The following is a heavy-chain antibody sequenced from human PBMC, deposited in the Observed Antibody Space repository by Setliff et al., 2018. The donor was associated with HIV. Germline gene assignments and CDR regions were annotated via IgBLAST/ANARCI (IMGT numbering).Heavy chain of an antibody. J-gene: IGHJ6*03. CDR3: AREIRAGNYPPYSYYFYMDV. CDR2: IHTTGST. V-gene: IGHV4-61*09. D-gene: IGHD4-4*01. CDR1: GSSISSGSYY. Sequence: SETLSLTCTVSGSSISSGSYYWSWIRQPAGKGLEWIGQIHTTGSTNYNPSLKSRVTISMDTSKNQFALKLSSVTAADTAVYYCAREIRAGNYPPYSYYFYMDVWGKGTTVTVSS.